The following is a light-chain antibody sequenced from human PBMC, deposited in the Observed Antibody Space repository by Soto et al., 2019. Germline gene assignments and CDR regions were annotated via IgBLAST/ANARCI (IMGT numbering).Light chain of an antibody. CDR3: QQYNYSPYT. J-gene: IGKJ2*01. CDR2: SAS. CDR1: QSISTW. V-gene: IGKV1-5*01. Sequence: DIQMTQSPSTLSASVGDRVTITCRASQSISTWLAWYHQKPGKAPKLLISSASSLESGVPSRFSGSGSGTEFSLAISSLQPDDFATYYCQQYNYSPYTFGEGTKLEIK.